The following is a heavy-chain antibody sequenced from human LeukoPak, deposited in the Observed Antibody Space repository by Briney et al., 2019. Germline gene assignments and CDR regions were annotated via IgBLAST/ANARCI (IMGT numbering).Heavy chain of an antibody. D-gene: IGHD3-3*01. Sequence: GGSLRLSCAASGFTFNSYHMSWVRQAPGKGLEWVANIKQDGSEKYYVDSVKGRFTISRDNAKNSLYLQMNSLRVEDTAVYYCAKIPQVAIFSVPNFDYWGQGTLVTVSS. CDR1: GFTFNSYH. V-gene: IGHV3-7*03. CDR2: IKQDGSEK. CDR3: AKIPQVAIFSVPNFDY. J-gene: IGHJ4*02.